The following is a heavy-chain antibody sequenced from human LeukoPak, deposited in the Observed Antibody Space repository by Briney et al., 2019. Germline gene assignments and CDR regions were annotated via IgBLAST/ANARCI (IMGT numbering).Heavy chain of an antibody. CDR2: IQYDGSNK. V-gene: IGHV3-30*02. D-gene: IGHD5-18*01. J-gene: IGHJ4*02. Sequence: GGSLRLSCAASGFTFSNYAIHWVRQAPGKGLEWVAFIQYDGSNKYYADSVKGRFTISRDNSKNTLYLQMNSLRAEDTAVYYCAKALDTALDYWGQGTLVTVSS. CDR3: AKALDTALDY. CDR1: GFTFSNYA.